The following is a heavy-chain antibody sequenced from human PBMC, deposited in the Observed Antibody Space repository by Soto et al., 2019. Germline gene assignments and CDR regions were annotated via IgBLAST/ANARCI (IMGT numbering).Heavy chain of an antibody. CDR3: ARDLWGYCSSTSCPFDY. CDR2: IIPIFGTA. D-gene: IGHD2-2*01. V-gene: IGHV1-69*13. CDR1: GGTFSSYA. Sequence: SVNVSCKASGGTFSSYAISWVRQAPGQGLEWMGGIIPIFGTANYAQKFQGRVTITADESTSTAYMELSSLRSEDTAVYYCARDLWGYCSSTSCPFDYWGQGTLVTVSS. J-gene: IGHJ4*02.